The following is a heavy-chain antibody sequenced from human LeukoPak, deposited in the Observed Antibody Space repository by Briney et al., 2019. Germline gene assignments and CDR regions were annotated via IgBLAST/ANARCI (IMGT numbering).Heavy chain of an antibody. D-gene: IGHD3-16*02. Sequence: PSETLSLTCTVSGGPISSSSYYWGWIRQPPGKGLEWTGSIYYSGSTYYNPSLKSRVTISVDTSKNQFSLKLSSVTAADTAVYYCARTLHVWGSYRFAYYFDYWGQGTLVTVSS. CDR2: IYYSGST. V-gene: IGHV4-39*07. J-gene: IGHJ4*02. CDR3: ARTLHVWGSYRFAYYFDY. CDR1: GGPISSSSYY.